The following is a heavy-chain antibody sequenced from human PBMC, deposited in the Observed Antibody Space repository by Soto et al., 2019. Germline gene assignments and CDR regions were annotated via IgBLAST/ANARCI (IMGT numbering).Heavy chain of an antibody. CDR2: IYSGGST. Sequence: PGGSLRLSCAASGFTVSSNYMSWVRQAPGKGLEWVSVIYSGGSTYYADSVKGRFTISRDNSKNTLYLQMNSLRAEDTAVYYCARGRIGYCSGGSCYYYFDYWGQGTLVTVSS. V-gene: IGHV3-53*01. CDR3: ARGRIGYCSGGSCYYYFDY. CDR1: GFTVSSNY. D-gene: IGHD2-15*01. J-gene: IGHJ4*02.